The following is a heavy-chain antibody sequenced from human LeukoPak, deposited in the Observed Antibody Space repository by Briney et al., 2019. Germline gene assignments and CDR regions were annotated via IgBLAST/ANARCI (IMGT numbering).Heavy chain of an antibody. Sequence: GSLRLSCAASGFTFSSSAMSWIRQPPGKGLEWIGEINHNGSTNYNPSLKSRVTISVDTSKNQFSLKLSSVTAADTAVYYCARVNINNWHSCDYWGQGTLVTVSS. CDR2: INHNGST. J-gene: IGHJ4*02. CDR3: ARVNINNWHSCDY. V-gene: IGHV4-34*01. CDR1: GFTFSSSA. D-gene: IGHD1-1*01.